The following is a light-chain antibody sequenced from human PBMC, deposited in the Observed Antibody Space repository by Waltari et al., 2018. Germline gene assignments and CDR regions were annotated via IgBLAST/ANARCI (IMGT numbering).Light chain of an antibody. Sequence: QSALTQPPSASGSPGQSVAISCTGTSSDVGGHNSVSWYQLHPGKAPKLMISEVTKRPSGFPDRFSGAKSGNTASLTVSGLQAEDEADYYCSSYAGNNNVVFGGGTKLTVL. V-gene: IGLV2-8*01. CDR1: SSDVGGHNS. J-gene: IGLJ3*02. CDR3: SSYAGNNNVV. CDR2: EVT.